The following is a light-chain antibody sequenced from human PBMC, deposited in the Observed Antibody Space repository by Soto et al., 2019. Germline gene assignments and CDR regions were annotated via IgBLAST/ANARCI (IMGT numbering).Light chain of an antibody. CDR2: GAF. V-gene: IGKV3-15*01. CDR1: QSVSDN. J-gene: IGKJ1*01. CDR3: QQYNDWPLT. Sequence: EILMTQSPVTLSVSPGERVTLSCRASQSVSDNLAWYQQTPGQAPSLLSYGAFTRATGVPARFSGAGSGTEFTLTSSSLQSEDFALYYCQQYNDWPLTFGQGTKVEI.